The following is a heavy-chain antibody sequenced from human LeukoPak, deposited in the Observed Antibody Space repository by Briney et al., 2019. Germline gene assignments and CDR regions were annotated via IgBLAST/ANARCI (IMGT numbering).Heavy chain of an antibody. CDR3: TKDMRKWERERFEC. CDR1: GFIFDDYA. CDR2: ISWDSGHI. V-gene: IGHV3-9*01. D-gene: IGHD1-26*01. Sequence: GRSLRLSCAASGFIFDDYAMHWVRQAPGKGLEWVSGISWDSGHIDYGDSVKGRFTISRDNANNSLYLQMDSLRPEDTALYYCTKDMRKWERERFECWGQGTLVTVSS. J-gene: IGHJ4*02.